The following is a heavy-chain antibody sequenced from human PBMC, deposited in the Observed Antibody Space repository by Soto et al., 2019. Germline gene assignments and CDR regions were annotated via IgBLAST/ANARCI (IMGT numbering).Heavy chain of an antibody. Sequence: EVQLVESGGGLVKPGGPLKPSCAASGFTFRNAWINWVRQAPGKGLEWVGRIRSNADGGTADYAAPVKGRFTFSRDDSQNTLFLQMNSLKTEDTAVYFCTTSISGLVTGHWGQGTLVTVSS. J-gene: IGHJ4*02. CDR1: GFTFRNAW. CDR3: TTSISGLVTGH. D-gene: IGHD3-3*01. CDR2: IRSNADGGTA. V-gene: IGHV3-15*07.